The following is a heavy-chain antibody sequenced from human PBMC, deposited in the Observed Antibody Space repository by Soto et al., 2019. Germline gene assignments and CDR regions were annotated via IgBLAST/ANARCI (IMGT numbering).Heavy chain of an antibody. D-gene: IGHD3-22*01. CDR3: ARGGYYYDSSGYYP. J-gene: IGHJ5*02. CDR2: INPNSGGT. V-gene: IGHV1-2*04. Sequence: ASVKVSCKASGYTFTSYYMHWVRQAPGQGLEWMGIINPNSGGTNYAQKFQGWATMTRDTSISTAYMELSRLRSDDTAVYYCARGGYYYDSSGYYPWGQGTLVTVSS. CDR1: GYTFTSYY.